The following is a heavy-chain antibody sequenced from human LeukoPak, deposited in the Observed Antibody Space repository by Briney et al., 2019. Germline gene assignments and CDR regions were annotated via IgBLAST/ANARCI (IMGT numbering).Heavy chain of an antibody. CDR2: ISTSSSYI. V-gene: IGHV3-21*01. CDR3: ARDSATVTSTSSWFDP. J-gene: IGHJ5*02. D-gene: IGHD4-17*01. CDR1: GFSFSSYN. Sequence: GGSLRLSCAAAGFSFSSYNMNWVRQAPGKGLEWVSSISTSSSYIYYADSVKGRFSSSRDNAKKSLYLQMNSLRAEDTAVYYCARDSATVTSTSSWFDPWGLGTLVTVSS.